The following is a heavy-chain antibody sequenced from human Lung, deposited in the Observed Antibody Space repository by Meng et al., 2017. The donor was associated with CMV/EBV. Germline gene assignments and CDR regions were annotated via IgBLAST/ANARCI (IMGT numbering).Heavy chain of an antibody. V-gene: IGHV3-7*01. CDR2: IKQDGTEK. CDR1: GLTSSRFW. D-gene: IGHD3-10*01. J-gene: IGHJ6*02. CDR3: ARVPESRYDGSGSYHGMDF. Sequence: GGSLRLSCTASGLTSSRFWMSWVRQAPGKGLEWVANIKQDGTEKSYVDSVKGRFTISRDNANNSLYLQMSRLSAEDTAVYYCARVPESRYDGSGSYHGMDFWGQGXTVTVSS.